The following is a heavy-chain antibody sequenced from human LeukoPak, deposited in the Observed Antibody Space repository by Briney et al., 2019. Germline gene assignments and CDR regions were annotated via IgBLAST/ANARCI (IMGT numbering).Heavy chain of an antibody. D-gene: IGHD1-26*01. CDR2: INRDGSST. J-gene: IGHJ4*02. Sequence: GGSLRLSCAASGFTFSSNWMHRVRQAPGKGLMWVSRINRDGSSTTYADSVKGRFTISRDNAKNTLYLQMNSLRAEDTAVYYCVEEGGTVDYWGQGTLVTVSS. CDR3: VEEGGTVDY. CDR1: GFTFSSNW. V-gene: IGHV3-74*01.